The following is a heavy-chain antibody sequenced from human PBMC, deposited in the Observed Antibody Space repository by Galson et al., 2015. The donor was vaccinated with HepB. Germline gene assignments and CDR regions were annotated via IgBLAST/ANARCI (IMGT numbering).Heavy chain of an antibody. J-gene: IGHJ4*01. V-gene: IGHV3-30*18. D-gene: IGHD3-22*01. Sequence: SLRLSCAASGFSFSSYGMHWVRQAPGKGLEWVAVISHDGSNKNYADSVKGRFTISRDNSKNTLYLQMNSLRAEDTAMYYCAKDPRVYYYDNSGPGDWGQGTLVTVAS. CDR3: AKDPRVYYYDNSGPGD. CDR2: ISHDGSNK. CDR1: GFSFSSYG.